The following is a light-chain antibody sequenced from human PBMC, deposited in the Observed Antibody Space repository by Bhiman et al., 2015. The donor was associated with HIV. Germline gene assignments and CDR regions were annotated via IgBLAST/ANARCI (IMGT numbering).Light chain of an antibody. CDR1: SSNIGDST. V-gene: IGLV1-44*01. CDR2: RSN. Sequence: QSVLTQPPSASGTPGQRVTISCSGSSSNIGDSTVNWYQQLPGTAPKLLIYRSNQRPSGIPDRFSGSKSGTSATLGITGLQTGDEADYYCGTWDGSLSAGVFGGGTKLTVL. CDR3: GTWDGSLSAGV. J-gene: IGLJ3*02.